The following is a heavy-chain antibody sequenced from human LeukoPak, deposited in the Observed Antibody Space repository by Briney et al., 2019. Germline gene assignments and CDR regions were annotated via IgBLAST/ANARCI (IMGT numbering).Heavy chain of an antibody. V-gene: IGHV3-21*04. CDR1: GFTFSSYS. Sequence: PGGSLRLSCAASGFTFSSYSMNWVRQAPGKGLEWVSSISSSSSYIYYADSVKGRFTISRDNAKNSLYLQMNSLRAEDTAVYYCARYSGSYYALSFDYWGQGTLVTVSS. D-gene: IGHD1-26*01. CDR3: ARYSGSYYALSFDY. CDR2: ISSSSSYI. J-gene: IGHJ4*02.